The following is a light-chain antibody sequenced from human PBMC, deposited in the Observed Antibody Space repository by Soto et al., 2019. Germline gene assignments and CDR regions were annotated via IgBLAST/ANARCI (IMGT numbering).Light chain of an antibody. CDR2: GNS. CDR1: SSNIGAGYD. V-gene: IGLV1-40*01. CDR3: LSYDSSLSALV. Sequence: QSALTQPPSVSGAPGQRVAISCTGSSSNIGAGYDVHWYQQLPGTAPKLLIYGNSNRPSGVPDRFSGSKSGTSASLAITGLQAEDEADYYCLSYDSSLSALVFGGGTKLTVL. J-gene: IGLJ2*01.